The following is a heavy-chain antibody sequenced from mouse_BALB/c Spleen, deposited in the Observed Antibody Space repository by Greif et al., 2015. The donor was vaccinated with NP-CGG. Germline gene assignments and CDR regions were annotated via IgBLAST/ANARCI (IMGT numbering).Heavy chain of an antibody. Sequence: EVQLVESGGGLVQPGGSLKLSCAASGFSFSSYTMSWVRQTPEKRLEWVAYISNGGGSTYYPDTVKGRFTISRDNAKNTLYLQMSGLKSEDTAMYYCARQYGKGFAYWGQGTLVTVSA. J-gene: IGHJ3*01. D-gene: IGHD2-10*02. CDR2: ISNGGGST. CDR3: ARQYGKGFAY. V-gene: IGHV5-12-2*01. CDR1: GFSFSSYT.